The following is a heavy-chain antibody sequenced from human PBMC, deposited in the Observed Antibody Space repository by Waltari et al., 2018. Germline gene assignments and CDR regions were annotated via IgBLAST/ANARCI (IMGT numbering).Heavy chain of an antibody. CDR3: AKDGTTLKNYYGLDV. CDR1: GFTFDDYA. CDR2: ISRNSDRI. D-gene: IGHD4-4*01. V-gene: IGHV3-9*01. Sequence: EVQLVESGGGLVQPGRSLRLSCAASGFTFDDYAMHWVRQAPGKGLEWVSGISRNSDRIGYADSVKGRFTISRDNAKNSLYLQMNSLRAEDTALYFCAKDGTTLKNYYGLDVWGQGTTVTVS. J-gene: IGHJ6*02.